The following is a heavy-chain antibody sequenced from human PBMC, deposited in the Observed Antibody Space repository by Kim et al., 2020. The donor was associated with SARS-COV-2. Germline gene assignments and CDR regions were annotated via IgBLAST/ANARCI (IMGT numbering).Heavy chain of an antibody. D-gene: IGHD6-19*01. Sequence: AASVKGRFTISRDDSKHSLYLQMNSLKTEDTAVYYCARSARYSSGWYGDYWGQGTLVTVSS. CDR3: ARSARYSSGWYGDY. J-gene: IGHJ4*02. V-gene: IGHV3-72*01.